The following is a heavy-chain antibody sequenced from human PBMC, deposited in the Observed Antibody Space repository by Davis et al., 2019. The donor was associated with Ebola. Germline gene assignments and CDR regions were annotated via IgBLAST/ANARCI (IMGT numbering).Heavy chain of an antibody. D-gene: IGHD4-11*01. V-gene: IGHV5-10-1*01. CDR1: GYSFTSYW. Sequence: GESLKISCKGSGYSFTSYWISWVRQMPGKGLEWMGRIDPSDSYTNYSPSFQGHVTISADKSISTAYLQWSSLKASDTAMYYCARYSTKTTWGYYYYGMDVWGQGTTVTVSS. CDR2: IDPSDSYT. CDR3: ARYSTKTTWGYYYYGMDV. J-gene: IGHJ6*02.